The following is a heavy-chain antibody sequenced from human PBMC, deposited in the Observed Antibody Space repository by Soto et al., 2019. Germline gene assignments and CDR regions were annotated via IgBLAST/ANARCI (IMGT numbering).Heavy chain of an antibody. V-gene: IGHV5-51*01. CDR3: ARFDTTMIRAFDI. CDR2: IYPGDSET. D-gene: IGHD3-10*01. J-gene: IGHJ3*02. CDR1: GFTFTNYW. Sequence: PGESLKISCRGSGFTFTNYWIAWVRQMPGKGLEWMGIIYPGDSETSYSPSFQGQVTTSADKSITTAYLQWSSLKTSDTAMYYCARFDTTMIRAFDIWGQGTMVTVSS.